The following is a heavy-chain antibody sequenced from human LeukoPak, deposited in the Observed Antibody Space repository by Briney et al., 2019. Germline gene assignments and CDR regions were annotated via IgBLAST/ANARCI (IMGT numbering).Heavy chain of an antibody. CDR3: ARFTPQGYGWGGYNRFDP. V-gene: IGHV4-4*07. D-gene: IGHD3-16*01. Sequence: SETLSLTCTVSGVSISSYYWSWIRQPAGKGLEWIGRIHTSGSTNYNPSLKSRVTISVDTSKNQFSLNLTSETAADTAVYYCARFTPQGYGWGGYNRFDPWGQGTLVTVSS. CDR1: GVSISSYY. J-gene: IGHJ5*02. CDR2: IHTSGST.